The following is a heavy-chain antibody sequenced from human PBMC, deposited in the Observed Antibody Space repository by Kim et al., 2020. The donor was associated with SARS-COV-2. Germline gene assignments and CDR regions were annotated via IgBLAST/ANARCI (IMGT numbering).Heavy chain of an antibody. CDR2: ISSRAFGATP. CDR1: GFTFVDYA. V-gene: IGHV3-49*03. CDR3: TRNSVAVYFDY. J-gene: IGHJ4*02. Sequence: GGSLRLSCSGSGFTFVDYALSWFRQAPGKGLEWVGFISSRAFGATPQYAASVRGRFTISRDDSRNIAYLKMKSLETEDTAVYYCTRNSVAVYFDYWAQG.